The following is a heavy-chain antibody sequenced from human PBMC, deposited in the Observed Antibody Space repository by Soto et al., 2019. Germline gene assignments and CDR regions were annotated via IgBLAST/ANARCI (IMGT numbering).Heavy chain of an antibody. Sequence: QVQLTESGGGVVQPGKSLRLSCEGSGFTFNRHGMHWVRQALGKGLEWLAVISFDGSDIYYADSVKGRFTISRDNSEKTVYLHMSSLRPEDTATYFCAKMTRGYTYGLDYWGQGTLVTVSS. CDR1: GFTFNRHG. CDR2: ISFDGSDI. J-gene: IGHJ4*02. D-gene: IGHD5-18*01. V-gene: IGHV3-33*03. CDR3: AKMTRGYTYGLDY.